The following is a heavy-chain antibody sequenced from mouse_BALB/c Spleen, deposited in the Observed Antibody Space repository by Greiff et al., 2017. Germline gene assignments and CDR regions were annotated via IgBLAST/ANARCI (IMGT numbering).Heavy chain of an antibody. V-gene: IGHV3-2*02. CDR2: ISYSGST. J-gene: IGHJ4*01. CDR1: GYSITSDYA. CDR3: ARTNYAMDY. Sequence: DVQLQESGPGLVKPSQSLSLSCTATGYSITSDYACYLSQQFPGNILEWMCYISYSGSTSYNPYLKSRTSITRDTSKNQFFLQLKSVTTEDTATYYCARTNYAMDYWGQGTSVTVSS.